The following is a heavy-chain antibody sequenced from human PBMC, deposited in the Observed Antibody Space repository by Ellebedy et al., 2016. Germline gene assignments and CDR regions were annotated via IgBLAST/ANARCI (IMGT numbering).Heavy chain of an antibody. CDR2: LTYSGDNT. D-gene: IGHD2-2*01. CDR1: GFTFSTYA. J-gene: IGHJ2*01. V-gene: IGHV3-23*01. CDR3: AKEISYCTSSTCYVSWYFDL. Sequence: GGSLRLSXAASGFTFSTYAMSWVRQAPGKRLEWVSALTYSGDNTYHADSVKGRFTISRDNSKNTLYLQMNSLRVEDTAIYYCAKEISYCTSSTCYVSWYFDLWGRGTLVTVSS.